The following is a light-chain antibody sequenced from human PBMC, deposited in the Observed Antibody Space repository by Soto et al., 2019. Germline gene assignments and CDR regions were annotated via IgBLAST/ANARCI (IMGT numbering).Light chain of an antibody. V-gene: IGKV1-5*03. CDR2: KAS. J-gene: IGKJ4*01. Sequence: DIQMTQSPSTLSASVGDRVTTTCRASQSVNSWLAWYQQKPGKAPKLLLYKASSLESGVPSRFSGSGSGTEFTLTISSLQPDDFGTYYCQQYDTSPLTFGGGTKVDIK. CDR1: QSVNSW. CDR3: QQYDTSPLT.